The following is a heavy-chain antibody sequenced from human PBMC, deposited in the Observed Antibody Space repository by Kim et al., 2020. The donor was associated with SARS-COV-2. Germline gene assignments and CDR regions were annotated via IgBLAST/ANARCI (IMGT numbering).Heavy chain of an antibody. J-gene: IGHJ6*02. D-gene: IGHD3-3*01. CDR2: ISAYNGNT. Sequence: ASVKVSCKASGYTFTSYGISWVRQAPGQGLEWMGWISAYNGNTNYAQKLQGRVTMTTDTSTSTAYMELRSLRSDDTAVYYCARDLRSATSPNITIFGVDRFYGLDVWGQGPTVPVSS. V-gene: IGHV1-18*04. CDR3: ARDLRSATSPNITIFGVDRFYGLDV. CDR1: GYTFTSYG.